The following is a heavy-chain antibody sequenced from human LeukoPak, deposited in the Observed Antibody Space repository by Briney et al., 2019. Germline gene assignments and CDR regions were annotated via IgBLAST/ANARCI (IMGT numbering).Heavy chain of an antibody. CDR2: ISSSSSYI. CDR1: GFTFSSYS. D-gene: IGHD5-12*01. J-gene: IGHJ4*02. CDR3: ARGYSGYDLPTDY. Sequence: GGSLRLSCAASGFTFSSYSMNWVRQAPGKGLEWVSSISSSSSYIYYADSVKGRFTISRDNAKNSLYLQMNSLRAEDTAVYYCARGYSGYDLPTDYWGQGTLVTVSS. V-gene: IGHV3-21*01.